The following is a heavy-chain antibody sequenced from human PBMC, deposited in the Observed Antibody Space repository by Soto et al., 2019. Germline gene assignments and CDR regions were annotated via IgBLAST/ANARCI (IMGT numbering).Heavy chain of an antibody. CDR3: AGLRLGEGFDP. CDR1: GGSVNSGSYY. Sequence: RSLTCTVSGGSVNSGSYYWNWIRQPPGKGLEWIGYIFYSGSTNYNPSLKRRVTISLDTSKNQFSMRLSSVTAADTAVYYCAGLRLGEGFDPWGQGTRVTVSS. D-gene: IGHD3-16*01. V-gene: IGHV4-61*01. J-gene: IGHJ5*02. CDR2: IFYSGST.